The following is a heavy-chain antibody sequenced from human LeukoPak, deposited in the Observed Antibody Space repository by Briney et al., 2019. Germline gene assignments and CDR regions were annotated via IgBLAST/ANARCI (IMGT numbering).Heavy chain of an antibody. CDR2: IYHSGST. J-gene: IGHJ6*03. V-gene: IGHV4-38-2*02. CDR3: AREECSGGSCYEWDYYYYMDV. D-gene: IGHD2-15*01. Sequence: SGTLSLTCAVSGYSISSGYYWGWIRPPPGKGLEWIGSIYHSGSTYYNPSLKSRVTISVDTSKNQFSLKLSSVTAADTAVYYCAREECSGGSCYEWDYYYYMDVWGKGTTVTVSS. CDR1: GYSISSGYY.